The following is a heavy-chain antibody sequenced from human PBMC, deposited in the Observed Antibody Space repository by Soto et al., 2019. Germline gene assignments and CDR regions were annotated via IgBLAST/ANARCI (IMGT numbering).Heavy chain of an antibody. V-gene: IGHV3-11*01. CDR2: ISSSGSTI. CDR3: ARDFNGAVRGVSGYGMDV. D-gene: IGHD3-10*01. Sequence: QVQLVESGGGLVKPGGSLRLSCAASGFTFSDYYMGWIRQAPRKGLKWVSYISSSGSTIYYADSVKGRFTISRDNAKNSLYLQMNSLRAEDTAVYYCARDFNGAVRGVSGYGMDVWGQGTTVTVSS. CDR1: GFTFSDYY. J-gene: IGHJ6*02.